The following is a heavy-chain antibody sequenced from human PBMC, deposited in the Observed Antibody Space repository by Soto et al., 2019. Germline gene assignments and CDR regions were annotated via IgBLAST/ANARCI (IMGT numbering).Heavy chain of an antibody. V-gene: IGHV3-23*01. D-gene: IGHD2-21*01. Sequence: GGSLRLSCAASGFTFSSYAMSWVRQAPGKGLEWVSAISGSGGSTYYADSVKGRFTISRDNSKNTLYLQMNSLRAEDTAIYYCAKDLHRATPLEVDFYYYYGMDVWGQGTTVTVSS. J-gene: IGHJ6*02. CDR2: ISGSGGST. CDR1: GFTFSSYA. CDR3: AKDLHRATPLEVDFYYYYGMDV.